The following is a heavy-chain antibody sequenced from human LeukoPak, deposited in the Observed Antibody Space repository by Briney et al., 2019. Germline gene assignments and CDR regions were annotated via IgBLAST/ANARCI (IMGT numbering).Heavy chain of an antibody. J-gene: IGHJ4*02. CDR2: IYTSGIT. V-gene: IGHV4-4*07. D-gene: IGHD2-15*01. CDR1: GGSISSYY. CDR3: ARKATAATYFDY. Sequence: SETLSLTCTVSGGSISSYYWSWIRQPAGKGLEWTGRIYTSGITNYNPSLKSRVTMSVDTSKNQFSLKLTSVTAADTAVYFCARKATAATYFDYWGQGTLVTVSS.